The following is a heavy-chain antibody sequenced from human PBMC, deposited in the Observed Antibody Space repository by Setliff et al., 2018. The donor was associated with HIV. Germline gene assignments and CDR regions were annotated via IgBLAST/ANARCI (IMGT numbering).Heavy chain of an antibody. D-gene: IGHD6-6*01. CDR1: GVSVGSGDYY. V-gene: IGHV4-31*03. CDR2: IFHSGDT. Sequence: PSETLSLTCSVSGVSVGSGDYYWHWIRQHPEKALEWKGYIFHSGDTYYNPSLKSRISMSVDTSKNQFSLELTSLTAADTAVYYCATRPRIAARPFDYWGQGMLVTVSS. J-gene: IGHJ4*02. CDR3: ATRPRIAARPFDY.